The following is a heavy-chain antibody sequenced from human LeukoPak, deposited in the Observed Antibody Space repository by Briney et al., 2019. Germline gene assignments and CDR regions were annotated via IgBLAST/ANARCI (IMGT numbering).Heavy chain of an antibody. D-gene: IGHD3-9*01. CDR1: GFTFRNYG. CDR3: AKVRYFGPSAFDI. J-gene: IGHJ3*02. CDR2: ISYDGSNK. V-gene: IGHV3-30*18. Sequence: PGGSLRLSCAPSGFTFRNYGMHWVRHAPGKGVDWVAVISYDGSNKYYAHSVKGRLTISRDNSNNTLYLQMNSLGAEDTAVYYCAKVRYFGPSAFDIWGEGTMVTVSS.